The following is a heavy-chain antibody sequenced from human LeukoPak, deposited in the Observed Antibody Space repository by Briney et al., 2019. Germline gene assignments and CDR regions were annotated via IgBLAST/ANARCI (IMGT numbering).Heavy chain of an antibody. J-gene: IGHJ3*01. CDR3: ARFSKITWGDWGDAFDV. D-gene: IGHD2-21*02. V-gene: IGHV4-34*01. CDR2: IYDGGNS. CDR1: GGSFSDYF. Sequence: SETLSLMCSVYGGSFSDYFWGWVRQPPGKGLEGIGEIYDGGNSNYTPSLMTRVLVAMEKSKKQFSLVMRSVTVADTAVYYCARFSKITWGDWGDAFDVWGQGATVIVSS.